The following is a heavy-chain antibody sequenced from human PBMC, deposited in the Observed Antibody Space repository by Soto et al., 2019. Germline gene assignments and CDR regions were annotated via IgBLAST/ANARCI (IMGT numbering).Heavy chain of an antibody. Sequence: GGSLRLSCAASGFTFSSYSMNWVRQAPGKGLEWVSSISSSSSYIYYADSVKGRFTISRDNAKNSLYLQMNSLRAEDTAVYYCAREYSNYGGGSLYYMDVWGKGTTVTVSS. CDR3: AREYSNYGGGSLYYMDV. CDR1: GFTFSSYS. V-gene: IGHV3-21*01. CDR2: ISSSSSYI. D-gene: IGHD4-4*01. J-gene: IGHJ6*03.